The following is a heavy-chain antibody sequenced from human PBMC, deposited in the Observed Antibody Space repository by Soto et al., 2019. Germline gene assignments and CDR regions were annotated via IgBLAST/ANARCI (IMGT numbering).Heavy chain of an antibody. V-gene: IGHV1-18*01. CDR3: AKSPRNEGETD. D-gene: IGHD3-16*01. J-gene: IGHJ4*02. Sequence: APGQGLEWMAWINTYNGNTDYAQKFQDRVTLTTDTSTSTAYMELRSLRSDDTAVYYCAKSPRNEGETDWGQGTLVSVSS. CDR2: INTYNGNT.